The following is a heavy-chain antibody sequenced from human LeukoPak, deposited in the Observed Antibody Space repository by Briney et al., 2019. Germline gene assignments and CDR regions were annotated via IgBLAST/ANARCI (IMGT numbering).Heavy chain of an antibody. D-gene: IGHD6-13*01. CDR2: INPNSGGT. J-gene: IGHJ4*02. CDR3: ARRRIAAAGNNYFDY. Sequence: ASVKVSCKASGYTFTGYYMHWVRQAPGQGLEWMGWINPNSGGTNYAQKFQGRVTMTRDTSISTAYMELSRLRSDDTAVYYCARRRIAAAGNNYFDYWGQGTLVTVSS. CDR1: GYTFTGYY. V-gene: IGHV1-2*02.